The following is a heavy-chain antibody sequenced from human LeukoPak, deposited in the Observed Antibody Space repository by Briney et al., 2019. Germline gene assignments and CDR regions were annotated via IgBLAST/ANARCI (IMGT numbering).Heavy chain of an antibody. V-gene: IGHV4-34*01. Sequence: PSETLSLTCAVYGGSFSGYYWSWIRQPPGKGLEWIGDINHSGSTNYNPSLKSPVTMSVDTSKNQFSLKLSSVTAADTAVYYCARRASVAATLDYWGRGTLVTVSS. CDR1: GGSFSGYY. CDR3: ARRASVAATLDY. D-gene: IGHD2-15*01. CDR2: INHSGST. J-gene: IGHJ4*02.